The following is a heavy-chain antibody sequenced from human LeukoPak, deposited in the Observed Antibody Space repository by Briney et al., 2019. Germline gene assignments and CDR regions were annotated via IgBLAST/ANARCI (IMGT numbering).Heavy chain of an antibody. CDR3: ASCSSSWYEFDY. CDR1: GFTFSSYG. D-gene: IGHD6-13*01. V-gene: IGHV3-30*02. CDR2: IRYDGSNK. J-gene: IGHJ4*02. Sequence: GGSLRLSCAASGFTFSSYGMHWVRQAPGKGLEWVAFIRYDGSNKYYADSVKGRFTISRDNSKNTLYLQMNSLRAEDTAVYYCASCSSSWYEFDYWGQGTLVTVSS.